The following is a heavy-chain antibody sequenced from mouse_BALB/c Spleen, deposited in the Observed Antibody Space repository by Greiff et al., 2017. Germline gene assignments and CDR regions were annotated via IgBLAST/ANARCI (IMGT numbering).Heavy chain of an antibody. V-gene: IGHV3-6*02. CDR2: ISYDGSN. Sequence: EVQLQESGPGLVKPSQSLSLTCSVTGYSITSGYYWNWIRQFPGNKLEWMGYISYDGSNNYNPSLKNRISITRDTSKNQFFLKLNSVTTEDTATYYCARGGVRNLYFDVWGAGTTVTVSS. D-gene: IGHD2-13*01. CDR1: GYSITSGYY. J-gene: IGHJ1*01. CDR3: ARGGVRNLYFDV.